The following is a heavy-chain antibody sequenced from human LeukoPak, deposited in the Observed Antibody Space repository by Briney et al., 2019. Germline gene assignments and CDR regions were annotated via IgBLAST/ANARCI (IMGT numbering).Heavy chain of an antibody. CDR3: AGGGIVGATTADY. J-gene: IGHJ4*02. CDR2: IGSSGSTI. D-gene: IGHD1-26*01. CDR1: GFTFSDYY. V-gene: IGHV3-11*01. Sequence: GGSLRLSCAASGFTFSDYYMSWIRQAPGKGLEWVSYIGSSGSTIYYADSVKGRFTISRDNAKNSLYLQMNSLRAEDTAVYYCAGGGIVGATTADYWGQGTLVTVSS.